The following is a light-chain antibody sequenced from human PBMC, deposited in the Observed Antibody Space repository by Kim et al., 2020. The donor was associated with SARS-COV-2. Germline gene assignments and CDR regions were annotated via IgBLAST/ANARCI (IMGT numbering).Light chain of an antibody. CDR1: QTVGSN. CDR2: SAS. J-gene: IGKJ2*01. Sequence: EILLTQSPATLSVSPGERATLSCRASQTVGSNVAWYQQKPGQAPRLLIYSASTRATDVPVRFSGSGSGTEFSLTISSLQSEDVAVYSRHQYSRWPAYTFGQGTKLEI. V-gene: IGKV3-15*01. CDR3: HQYSRWPAYT.